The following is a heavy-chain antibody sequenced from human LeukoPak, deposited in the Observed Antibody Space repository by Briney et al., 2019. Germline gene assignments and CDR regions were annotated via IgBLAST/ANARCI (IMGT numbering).Heavy chain of an antibody. D-gene: IGHD4-23*01. CDR2: MSGGGGST. V-gene: IGHV3-23*01. CDR1: GFTFSSYA. Sequence: GGSVRLSCEASGFTFSSYAMSWVRQAPGKGLEWVSAMSGGGGSTNYADAVKGRFTISRDNSKNTLYLQMNSLRAEDTAVYYCAKLVGNSDFDFWGQGTLVTVSS. J-gene: IGHJ4*02. CDR3: AKLVGNSDFDF.